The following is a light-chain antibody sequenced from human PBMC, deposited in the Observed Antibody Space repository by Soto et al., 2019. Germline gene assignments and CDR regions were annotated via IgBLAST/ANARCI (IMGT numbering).Light chain of an antibody. Sequence: EIVLTQSPATLSLSPGERATLTCRASQSVSSFLAWYQQKSGQTPRLLIYDASNRASGIPARFSGSGSGTDFTLTISSLEPEDFAVYYCQHRSNWLGPFGPGTKVDIK. J-gene: IGKJ3*01. CDR2: DAS. CDR1: QSVSSF. CDR3: QHRSNWLGP. V-gene: IGKV3-11*01.